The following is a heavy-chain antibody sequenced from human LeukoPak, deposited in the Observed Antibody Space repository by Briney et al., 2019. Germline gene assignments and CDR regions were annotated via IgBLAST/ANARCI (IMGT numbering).Heavy chain of an antibody. Sequence: SGGSLRLSCAASGFTFNDYWMHWVRQAPGQGLVWVSRINTDGSRIYYADSVKGRFTISRDNAKNTVYLEMNSLRAEDAAVYYCVRGGLMLYSILLDPWGQGTLVTVSS. J-gene: IGHJ5*02. CDR2: INTDGSRI. CDR3: VRGGLMLYSILLDP. V-gene: IGHV3-74*01. D-gene: IGHD2-8*01. CDR1: GFTFNDYW.